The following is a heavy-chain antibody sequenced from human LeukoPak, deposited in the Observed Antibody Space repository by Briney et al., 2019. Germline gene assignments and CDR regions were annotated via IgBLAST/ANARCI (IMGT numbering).Heavy chain of an antibody. J-gene: IGHJ4*02. CDR3: ARSTAASASDY. CDR2: ITASGYRT. V-gene: IGHV3-23*01. CDR1: GFIFSNNA. Sequence: GGSLRLSCAAAGFIFSNNAMTWVRQAPGKGLEWVSSITASGYRTFNADSVKGRFTISRDNSKNTLYLLMNSLRAEDTALYYCARSTAASASDYWGQGTLVTVSS. D-gene: IGHD6-13*01.